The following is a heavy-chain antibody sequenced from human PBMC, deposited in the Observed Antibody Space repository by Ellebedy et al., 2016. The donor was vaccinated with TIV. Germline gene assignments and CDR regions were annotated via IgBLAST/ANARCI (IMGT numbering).Heavy chain of an antibody. CDR1: GYSFTSYW. CDR2: IDPSDSDT. V-gene: IGHV5-10-1*04. CDR3: ARANSAGDFDY. J-gene: IGHJ4*02. D-gene: IGHD6-19*01. Sequence: GESLKISXKGSGYSFTSYWISWVRQMPGKGLEWMGRIDPSDSDTRYSPSFQGQVTISADKSISTAYLQWSSLKASDTAMYYCARANSAGDFDYWGQGTRVTVSS.